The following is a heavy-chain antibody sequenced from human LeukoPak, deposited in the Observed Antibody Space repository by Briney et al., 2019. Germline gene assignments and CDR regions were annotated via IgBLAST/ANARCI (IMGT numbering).Heavy chain of an antibody. CDR3: ARGEGRYFDY. J-gene: IGHJ4*02. CDR1: GFTFSSYT. V-gene: IGHV3-30-3*01. Sequence: GRSLRLSCAASGFTFSSYTMHWVGQAPGKGLEWVAVISYDGSNKYYADSVKGRFTISRDNSKNTLYLQMNSLRAEDTTVYYCARGEGRYFDYWGQGTLVTVSS. CDR2: ISYDGSNK. D-gene: IGHD3-10*01.